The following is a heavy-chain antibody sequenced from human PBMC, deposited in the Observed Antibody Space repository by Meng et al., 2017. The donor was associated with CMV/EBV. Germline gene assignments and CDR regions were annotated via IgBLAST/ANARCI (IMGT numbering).Heavy chain of an antibody. CDR1: GYTFNGYY. J-gene: IGHJ3*02. CDR3: ARVITIDDAFDI. D-gene: IGHD3-10*01. CDR2: INPNSGGT. V-gene: IGHV1-2*02. Sequence: ASVKVSCQDSGYTFNGYYMHWVRQAPGQGLEWMGWINPNSGGTKYAQKFQGRVTMTRDTSISTAYMELSRLRSDDTAVYYCARVITIDDAFDIWGQGTMVTVSS.